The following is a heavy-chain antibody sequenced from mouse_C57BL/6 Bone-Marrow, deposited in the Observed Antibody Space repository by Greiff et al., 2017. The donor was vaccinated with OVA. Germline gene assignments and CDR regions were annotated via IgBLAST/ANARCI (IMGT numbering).Heavy chain of an antibody. CDR2: ISSGGSYT. V-gene: IGHV5-6*01. CDR3: ARLSLGYAMDY. Sequence: EVTLVESGGDLVKPGGSLKLSCAASGFTFSSYGMSWVRQTPDKRLEWVATISSGGSYTYYPDSVKGRFTISRDNAKNTLYLQMSSLKSEDTAMYYCARLSLGYAMDYWGQGTSVTVSS. D-gene: IGHD3-3*01. CDR1: GFTFSSYG. J-gene: IGHJ4*01.